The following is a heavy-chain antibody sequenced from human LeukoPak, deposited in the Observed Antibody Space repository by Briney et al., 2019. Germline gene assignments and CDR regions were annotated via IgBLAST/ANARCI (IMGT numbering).Heavy chain of an antibody. J-gene: IGHJ3*02. CDR3: AREGGYYDSSGYYRDAFDI. CDR2: INSDGSST. CDR1: GFTFSSYW. V-gene: IGHV3-74*01. D-gene: IGHD3-22*01. Sequence: GGSLRLSCAASGFTFSSYWMHWVRQAPGKGLVWVSRINSDGSSTSYADSVKGRFTISRDNAKNTLYLQMNSLRAEDTAVYYCAREGGYYDSSGYYRDAFDIWGQGTMVNVSS.